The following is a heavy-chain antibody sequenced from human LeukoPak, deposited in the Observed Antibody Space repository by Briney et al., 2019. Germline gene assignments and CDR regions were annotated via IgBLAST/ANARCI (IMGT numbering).Heavy chain of an antibody. CDR1: GFTFSSYA. J-gene: IGHJ4*02. D-gene: IGHD4-17*01. V-gene: IGHV3-30-3*01. CDR3: ARQRIYGDYVAPPNY. CDR2: ISYDGSNK. Sequence: GGSLRLSCAASGFTFSSYAMHWVRQAPGKGLEWVAVISYDGSNKYYADSVKGRFTISRDNSKNTLYLQMNSLRAEDTAVYYCARQRIYGDYVAPPNYWGQGTPVTVSS.